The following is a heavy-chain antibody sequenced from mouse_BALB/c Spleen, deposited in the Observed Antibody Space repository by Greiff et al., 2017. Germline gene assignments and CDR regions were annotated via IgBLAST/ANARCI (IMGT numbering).Heavy chain of an antibody. J-gene: IGHJ1*01. D-gene: IGHD2-1*01. CDR1: GFTFSSYY. CDR3: ARHGNYWYFDV. V-gene: IGHV5-6-2*01. CDR2: INSNGGST. Sequence: DVQLQESGGGLVKLGGSLKLSCAASGFTFSSYYMSWVRQTPEKRLELVAAINSNGGSTYYPDTVKGRFTISRDNAKNTLYLQMSSLKSEDTALYYCARHGNYWYFDVWGAGTTVTVSS.